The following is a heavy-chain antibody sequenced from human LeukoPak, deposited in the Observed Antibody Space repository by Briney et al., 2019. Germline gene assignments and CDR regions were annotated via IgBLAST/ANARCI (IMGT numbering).Heavy chain of an antibody. V-gene: IGHV3-9*03. J-gene: IGHJ3*01. CDR2: ISWNSGSI. Sequence: GGSLRLSCAASGFTFDDYAMHWVRQAPGKGLEWVSGISWNSGSIGYADSVKGRFTISRDNAKNSLYLQMNSLRAEDMALYYCAIDEGRYSYGFLDAFDFWGQGTMVTVSS. CDR3: AIDEGRYSYGFLDAFDF. D-gene: IGHD5-18*01. CDR1: GFTFDDYA.